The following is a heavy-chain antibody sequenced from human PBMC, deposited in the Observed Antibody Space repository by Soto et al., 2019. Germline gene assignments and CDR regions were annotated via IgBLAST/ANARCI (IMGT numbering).Heavy chain of an antibody. CDR2: INHSGST. CDR3: ARXRLAVAGPKHYYYGMDV. Sequence: PSETLSLTCAVYGGSFSCYYWSWIRQPPGKGLEWIGEINHSGSTNYNPSLKSRVTISVDTSKNQFSLKLSSVTAADTAVYYCARXRLAVAGPKHYYYGMDVWGQGTTVTVSS. CDR1: GGSFSCYY. D-gene: IGHD6-19*01. J-gene: IGHJ6*02. V-gene: IGHV4-34*01.